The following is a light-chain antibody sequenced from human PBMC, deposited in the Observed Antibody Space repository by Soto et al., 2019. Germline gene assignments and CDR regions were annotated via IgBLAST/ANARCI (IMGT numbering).Light chain of an antibody. V-gene: IGLV2-14*01. CDR2: DAS. Sequence: QFVLAQPASVSGSPGQSITISCTGTSSDVGGYNYVSWYQQHPGKAPKLMIYDASNRPSGVSNRFSGSKSGNTASLTISGLQAEDGADYFCSSYTSSGTYVFGTGTKVTVL. CDR1: SSDVGGYNY. CDR3: SSYTSSGTYV. J-gene: IGLJ1*01.